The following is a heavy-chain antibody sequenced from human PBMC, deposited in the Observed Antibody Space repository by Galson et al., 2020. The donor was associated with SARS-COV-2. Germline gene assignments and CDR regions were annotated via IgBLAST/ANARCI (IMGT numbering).Heavy chain of an antibody. V-gene: IGHV3-23*01. Sequence: GGSLRLSCAASGFNMKSNAMTWVRQAPGKGLEWVSAINGGNDDTNYGASVKGRFTIFRDNSKNTLYLQMNSLRAGDRAVYYCAKVIFGWSFDYWGHGALVTVSS. CDR3: AKVIFGWSFDY. CDR2: INGGNDDT. CDR1: GFNMKSNA. J-gene: IGHJ4*03. D-gene: IGHD2-21*01.